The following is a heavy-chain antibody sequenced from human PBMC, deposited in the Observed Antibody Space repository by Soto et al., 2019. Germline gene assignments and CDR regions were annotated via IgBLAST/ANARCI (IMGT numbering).Heavy chain of an antibody. CDR2: INPNSGGT. V-gene: IGHV1-2*04. CDR1: GYTFTGYY. D-gene: IGHD6-13*01. CDR3: ARERKAAVGSWARYAFDI. J-gene: IGHJ3*02. Sequence: QVQLVQSGAEVKKPGASVKVSCKASGYTFTGYYIHWVRQAPGQGLEWMGWINPNSGGTNYAQKFQGWVTMTRDTSINTAYMELNRLRSDDRAVYFCARERKAAVGSWARYAFDIWGQGTMVTVSS.